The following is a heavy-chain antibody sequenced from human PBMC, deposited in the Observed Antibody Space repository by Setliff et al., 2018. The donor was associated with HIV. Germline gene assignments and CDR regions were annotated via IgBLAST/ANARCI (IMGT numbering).Heavy chain of an antibody. CDR3: ARDDPAGGIDF. Sequence: PGGSLRLSCAASGFPFSSYSMNWFRQPPGKGLEWVAYISGSSGSIYYADSVKGRFTISRDNAKTSLYLQMNSLRAEDTAIYYCARDDPAGGIDFWGQGTLVTVSS. D-gene: IGHD1-26*01. V-gene: IGHV3-48*04. CDR1: GFPFSSYS. CDR2: ISGSSGSI. J-gene: IGHJ4*02.